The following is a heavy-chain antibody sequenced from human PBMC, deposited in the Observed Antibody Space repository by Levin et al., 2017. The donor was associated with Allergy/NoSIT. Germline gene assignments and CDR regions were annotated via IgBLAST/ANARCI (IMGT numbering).Heavy chain of an antibody. V-gene: IGHV3-48*03. D-gene: IGHD6-6*01. Sequence: GGSLRLSCAASGFTFSSYEMNWVRQAPGKGLEWVSYISSSGSTIYYADSVKGRFTISRDNAKNSLYLQMNSLRAEDTAVYYCARDGPHIAARRFGLNYYYGMDVWGQGTTVTVSS. CDR2: ISSSGSTI. CDR1: GFTFSSYE. CDR3: ARDGPHIAARRFGLNYYYGMDV. J-gene: IGHJ6*02.